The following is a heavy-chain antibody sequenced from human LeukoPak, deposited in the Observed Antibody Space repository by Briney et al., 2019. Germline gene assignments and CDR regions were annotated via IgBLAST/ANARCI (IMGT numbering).Heavy chain of an antibody. CDR2: INSDGSST. Sequence: GESLRLSCAASGFIFSSYWMHWVRQAPGKGLVWVSRINSDGSSTSYADSVKGRFTISRDNAKNTLYLQMNSLRAEDTAVYYCARGPYCGGDCYYYYMDVWGKGTTVTISS. D-gene: IGHD2-21*01. J-gene: IGHJ6*03. V-gene: IGHV3-74*01. CDR1: GFIFSSYW. CDR3: ARGPYCGGDCYYYYMDV.